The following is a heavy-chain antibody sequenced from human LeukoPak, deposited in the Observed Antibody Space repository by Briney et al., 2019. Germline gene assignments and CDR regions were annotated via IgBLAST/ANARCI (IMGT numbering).Heavy chain of an antibody. CDR3: TAGLRAADTN. Sequence: GGSLRLSCAASGFTFSSYEMNWVRQAPGKGLEWVGRIKSKTDGGTTDYAAPVKGRFTISRDDSKNTLYLQMNSLKTEDTAVYYCTAGLRAADTNWGLGTLVTVSS. D-gene: IGHD6-13*01. V-gene: IGHV3-15*01. CDR2: IKSKTDGGTT. CDR1: GFTFSSYE. J-gene: IGHJ4*02.